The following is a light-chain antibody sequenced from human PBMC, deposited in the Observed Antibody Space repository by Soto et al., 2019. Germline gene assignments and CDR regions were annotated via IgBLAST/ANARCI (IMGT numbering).Light chain of an antibody. V-gene: IGKV3-20*01. CDR3: QQYGSTPFT. Sequence: EIVLTQSPGTLSLSPGERATLSCRASQSVSSSYLGWYQQKPGQAPRLLMYGASSRATGIPERFSGSGSGTDFTLTISRLEPEDFAVYYCQQYGSTPFTFGPGTKVDIK. J-gene: IGKJ3*01. CDR1: QSVSSSY. CDR2: GAS.